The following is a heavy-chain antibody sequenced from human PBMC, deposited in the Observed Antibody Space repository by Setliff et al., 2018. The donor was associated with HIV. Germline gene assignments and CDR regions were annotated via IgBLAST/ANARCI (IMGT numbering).Heavy chain of an antibody. V-gene: IGHV1-69*05. CDR2: VLPFFGRP. CDR3: ARGPAYDYSGYFTS. Sequence: SVKVSCKLSGGTFSSYAISWVRQAPGQGLEWMGGVLPFFGRPIYVQTLQGRITITTDESTSTAYMELGGLISEDTAVCYCARGPAYDYSGYFTSWGQGTLVTVS. J-gene: IGHJ4*02. D-gene: IGHD3-3*01. CDR1: GGTFSSYA.